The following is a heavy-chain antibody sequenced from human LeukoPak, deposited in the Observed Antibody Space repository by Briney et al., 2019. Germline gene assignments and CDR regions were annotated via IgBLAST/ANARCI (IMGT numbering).Heavy chain of an antibody. J-gene: IGHJ4*02. D-gene: IGHD3-22*01. V-gene: IGHV3-7*01. Sequence: SGGPLRLSCAASGFTFSSYWMSWVRQAPGKGLEWVANIKQDGTFVQYVDSVKGRFTISRDNAKNSLYLQMNSLRAEDTAVYYCARGSRYDSSGYYPYYFDYWGQGTLVTVSS. CDR3: ARGSRYDSSGYYPYYFDY. CDR1: GFTFSSYW. CDR2: IKQDGTFV.